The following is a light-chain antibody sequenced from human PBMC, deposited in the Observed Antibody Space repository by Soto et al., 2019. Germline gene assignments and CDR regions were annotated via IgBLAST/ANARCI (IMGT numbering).Light chain of an antibody. CDR1: SSNIGNNY. CDR2: DNN. V-gene: IGLV1-51*01. CDR3: GTWDSSLSAYV. J-gene: IGLJ1*01. Sequence: SALTQPPSVSAAPGQKVTISCSGSSSNIGNNYVSWYQQLPGTALKLLIYDNNKRPSGIPDRFSGSKSGTSATLGITGLQTGDEADYYCGTWDSSLSAYVFGTGTKVTVL.